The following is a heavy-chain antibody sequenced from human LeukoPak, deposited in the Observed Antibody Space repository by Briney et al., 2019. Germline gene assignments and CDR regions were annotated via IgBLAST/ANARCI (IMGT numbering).Heavy chain of an antibody. D-gene: IGHD5-12*01. V-gene: IGHV3-23*01. CDR3: AKVTGKYSGLTDY. CDR1: GFTFSSYA. J-gene: IGHJ4*02. Sequence: GGSLRLSCAASGFTFSSYAMSWVRQAPGKGLGWVSAISGSGGSTYYADSVKGRFTISRDNSKNTLYLQMNSLRAEDTAVYYCAKVTGKYSGLTDYWGQGTLVTVSS. CDR2: ISGSGGST.